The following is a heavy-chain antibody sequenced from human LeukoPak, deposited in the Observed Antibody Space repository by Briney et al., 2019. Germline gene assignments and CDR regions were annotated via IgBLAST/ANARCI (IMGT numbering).Heavy chain of an antibody. Sequence: GGSLRLSCAASGFTVSSNYMSWVRHAPGKRLERGSVIYSGGSTYYADSVKGRFTISRDNSKNTLYLQMNSLRAEDTAVYYCARETRYYDSSGYHAAFDYWGQGTLVTVSS. CDR2: IYSGGST. J-gene: IGHJ4*02. CDR1: GFTVSSNY. D-gene: IGHD3-22*01. V-gene: IGHV3-53*01. CDR3: ARETRYYDSSGYHAAFDY.